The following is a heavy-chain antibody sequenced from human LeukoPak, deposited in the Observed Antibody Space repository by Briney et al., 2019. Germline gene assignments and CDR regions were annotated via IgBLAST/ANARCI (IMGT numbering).Heavy chain of an antibody. Sequence: SETLSLTCTVSGGSISSSSYYWSWIRQPAGKGLEWIGRIYTSGSTNYNPSLKSRVTISVDTSKNQFSLKLSSVTAADTAVYYCARVQRRTVTWNYYYYYMDVWGKGTTVTVSS. J-gene: IGHJ6*03. D-gene: IGHD4-17*01. CDR1: GGSISSSSYY. CDR3: ARVQRRTVTWNYYYYYMDV. V-gene: IGHV4-61*02. CDR2: IYTSGST.